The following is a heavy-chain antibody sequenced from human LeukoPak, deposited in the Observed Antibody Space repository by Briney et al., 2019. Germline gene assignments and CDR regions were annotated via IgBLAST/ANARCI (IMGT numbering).Heavy chain of an antibody. Sequence: SETLSLTCAVYGGSFSGYYWSWIRQPPGKGLDWIGEINHSGSTNYNPSLKSRVTISVDTSKNQFSLKLSSVTAADTAVYYCARSPDYDFWSGYRDWYFDLWGRGTLVTVSS. CDR2: INHSGST. V-gene: IGHV4-34*01. CDR3: ARSPDYDFWSGYRDWYFDL. D-gene: IGHD3-3*01. J-gene: IGHJ2*01. CDR1: GGSFSGYY.